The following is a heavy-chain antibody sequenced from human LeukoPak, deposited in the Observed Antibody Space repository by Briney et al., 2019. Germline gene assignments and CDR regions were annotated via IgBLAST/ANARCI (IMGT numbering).Heavy chain of an antibody. Sequence: SEALSLTCTVSGGSISSTTYYWGWIRQPPGKGLEWIGSIYYNGNTYYNPSLKSRVTISADTSKDQFSLKLTSVTAADTAVYYCARLSYSSGWYGRDYWGQGTLVTVSS. D-gene: IGHD6-19*01. CDR2: IYYNGNT. CDR1: GGSISSTTYY. J-gene: IGHJ4*02. V-gene: IGHV4-39*01. CDR3: ARLSYSSGWYGRDY.